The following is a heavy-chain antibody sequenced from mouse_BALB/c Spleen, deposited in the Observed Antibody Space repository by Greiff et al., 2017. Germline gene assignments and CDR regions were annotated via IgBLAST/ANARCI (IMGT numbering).Heavy chain of an antibody. CDR2: IYPGGGYT. J-gene: IGHJ1*01. V-gene: IGHV1-63*02. Sequence: VQRVESGAELVRPGTSVKISCKASGYTFTNYWLGWVKQRPGHGLEWIGDIYPGGGYTNYNEKFKGKATLTADTSSSTAYMQLSSLTSEDSAVYFCARGGYGPRYFDVWGAGTTVTVSS. D-gene: IGHD1-2*01. CDR3: ARGGYGPRYFDV. CDR1: GYTFTNYW.